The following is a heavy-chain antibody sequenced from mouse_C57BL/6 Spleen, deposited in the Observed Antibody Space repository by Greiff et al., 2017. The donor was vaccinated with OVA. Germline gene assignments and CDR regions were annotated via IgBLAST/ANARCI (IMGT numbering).Heavy chain of an antibody. D-gene: IGHD1-3*01. CDR3: ARDNHYAMDY. V-gene: IGHV5-9*01. CDR1: GFTFSSYT. J-gene: IGHJ4*01. Sequence: EVKLEESGGGLVKPGGSLKLSCAASGFTFSSYTMSWVRQTPEKRLEWVATISGGGGNTYYPDSVKGRFTISRDNAKNTLYLQMSSLRSEDTALYYCARDNHYAMDYWGQGTSVTVSS. CDR2: ISGGGGNT.